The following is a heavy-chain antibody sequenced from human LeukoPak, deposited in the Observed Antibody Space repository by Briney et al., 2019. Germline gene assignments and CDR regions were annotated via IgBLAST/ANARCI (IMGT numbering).Heavy chain of an antibody. CDR3: ARDSGYSYGCVY. CDR1: GGSISSYY. J-gene: IGHJ4*02. D-gene: IGHD5-18*01. CDR2: IYYSGST. V-gene: IGHV4-59*01. Sequence: SETLSLTCTVSGGSISSYYWSWIRQPPGKGLEWIGYIYYSGSTNYNPSLKSRVTISVDTSKNQFSLKLSSVTAADTAVYYCARDSGYSYGCVYWGQGTLVTVSS.